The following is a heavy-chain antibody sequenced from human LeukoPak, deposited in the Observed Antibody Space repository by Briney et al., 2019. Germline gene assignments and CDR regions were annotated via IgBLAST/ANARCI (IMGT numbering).Heavy chain of an antibody. Sequence: ASVKVSCKASGYTFTSYYMHWVRQAPGQGLEWMGIINPSGGSTSYAQKFQGRVTMTRDTSTSAVYMELSSLRSEDTAVYYCVRTLYSSGEFDYWGQGTLVTVSS. CDR1: GYTFTSYY. D-gene: IGHD6-19*01. CDR3: VRTLYSSGEFDY. J-gene: IGHJ4*02. V-gene: IGHV1-46*01. CDR2: INPSGGST.